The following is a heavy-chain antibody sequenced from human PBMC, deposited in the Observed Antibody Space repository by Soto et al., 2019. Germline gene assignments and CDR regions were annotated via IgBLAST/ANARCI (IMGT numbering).Heavy chain of an antibody. CDR1: GFTFINYN. CDR3: ARGRLHYGSGIFDY. Sequence: GGSLRLSCAASGFTFINYNMNWVRHAPGKGLEWVSYISSRSSTIYYADSVRGRFTISRDNAKNSLYLQVNSLRDEDTAVYYCARGRLHYGSGIFDYWGQGTLVTVSS. D-gene: IGHD3-10*01. V-gene: IGHV3-48*02. CDR2: ISSRSSTI. J-gene: IGHJ4*02.